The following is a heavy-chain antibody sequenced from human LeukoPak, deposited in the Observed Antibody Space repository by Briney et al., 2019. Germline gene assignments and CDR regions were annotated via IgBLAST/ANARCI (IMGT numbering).Heavy chain of an antibody. CDR3: ARVYTGSGTNAPPDNWFDP. V-gene: IGHV1-3*01. CDR2: INAGNGNT. Sequence: ASVKVSCKASGYTFTSYAMHWVRQAPGQRLEWMGWINAGNGNTKYSQKFQGRVTITRDTSASTAYMELSSLRSEDTAVYYCARVYTGSGTNAPPDNWFDPWGQGTLVTVSS. D-gene: IGHD3-10*01. CDR1: GYTFTSYA. J-gene: IGHJ5*02.